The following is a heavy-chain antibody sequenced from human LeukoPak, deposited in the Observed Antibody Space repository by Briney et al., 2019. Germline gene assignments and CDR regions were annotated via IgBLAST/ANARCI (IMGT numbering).Heavy chain of an antibody. CDR3: ARDYGDEDGDP. D-gene: IGHD4-17*01. CDR2: IIPIFGTA. J-gene: IGHJ5*02. V-gene: IGHV1-69*06. Sequence: ASVKVSCKASGGTFSSYAISWVRQAPGQGLEWMGGIIPIFGTANYARKFQGRVTITADKSTSTAYMELSSLRSEDTAVYYCARDYGDEDGDPWGQGTLVTVSS. CDR1: GGTFSSYA.